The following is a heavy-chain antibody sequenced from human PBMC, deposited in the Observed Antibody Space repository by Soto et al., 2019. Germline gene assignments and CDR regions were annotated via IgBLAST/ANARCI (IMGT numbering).Heavy chain of an antibody. D-gene: IGHD5-12*01. Sequence: GSLRLSCAASGFTFSSYAMSWVRQAPGKGLEWVSAISGSGGSTYYADSVKGRFTISRDNSKNTLYLQMNSLRAEDTAVYYCAPRDGYNKIFDYWGQGTLVTVSS. J-gene: IGHJ4*02. CDR2: ISGSGGST. V-gene: IGHV3-23*01. CDR1: GFTFSSYA. CDR3: APRDGYNKIFDY.